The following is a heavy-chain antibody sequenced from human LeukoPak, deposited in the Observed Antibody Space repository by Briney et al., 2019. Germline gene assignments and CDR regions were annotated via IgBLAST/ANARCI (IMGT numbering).Heavy chain of an antibody. V-gene: IGHV3-23*01. Sequence: PGGSLRLSCAASGFTFSSYVMSWVRQAPGKGLEWVSAISGSGGSTYYADSVKGRFTISRDNSKNTLYLQMNSLRAEDTAVYYCAKDLAGSGSYSFDYWGQGTLVTVSS. CDR2: ISGSGGST. D-gene: IGHD1-26*01. CDR1: GFTFSSYV. J-gene: IGHJ4*02. CDR3: AKDLAGSGSYSFDY.